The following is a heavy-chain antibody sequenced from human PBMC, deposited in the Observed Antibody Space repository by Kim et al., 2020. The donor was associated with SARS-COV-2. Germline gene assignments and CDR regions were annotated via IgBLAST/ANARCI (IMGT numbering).Heavy chain of an antibody. Sequence: SETLSLTCTVSGGSISSYYWSWIRQPPGKGLEWIGYIYYSGSTNYNPSLKSRVTISVDTSKNQFSLKLSSVTAADTAVYYCARSGIAVAGTGYYYGMDVWGQGTTVTVSS. CDR1: GGSISSYY. J-gene: IGHJ6*02. D-gene: IGHD6-19*01. CDR3: ARSGIAVAGTGYYYGMDV. CDR2: IYYSGST. V-gene: IGHV4-59*13.